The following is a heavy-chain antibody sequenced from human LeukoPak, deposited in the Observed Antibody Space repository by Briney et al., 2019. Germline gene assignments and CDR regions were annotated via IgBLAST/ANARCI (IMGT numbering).Heavy chain of an antibody. CDR2: VYYIGST. CDR3: AREDAEQMDNSFDI. D-gene: IGHD5-24*01. V-gene: IGHV4-39*07. Sequence: PSETLSLTCSVSGGAIRGGTYYWGWIRQPPGKGPEWIGSVYYIGSTFYNPSLKSRLTISIDTPKNQFSLKLRSVTAADTAVYYCAREDAEQMDNSFDIWGQGTMVTVSS. CDR1: GGAIRGGTYY. J-gene: IGHJ3*02.